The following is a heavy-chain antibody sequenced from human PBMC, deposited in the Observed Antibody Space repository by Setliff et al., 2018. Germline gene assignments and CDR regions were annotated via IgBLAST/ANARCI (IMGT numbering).Heavy chain of an antibody. CDR2: FYYNTGAT. D-gene: IGHD2-2*01. Sequence: SETLSLTCTVSGGSIVSKSFYWGWMRQPPGKGLEWIGSFYYNTGATYYNPSLEGRGTISVDTSKNQFSLNLNSVTAADTGVYYCASCRYQVPYDYWGQGILVTVSS. V-gene: IGHV4-39*01. J-gene: IGHJ4*02. CDR3: ASCRYQVPYDY. CDR1: GGSIVSKSFY.